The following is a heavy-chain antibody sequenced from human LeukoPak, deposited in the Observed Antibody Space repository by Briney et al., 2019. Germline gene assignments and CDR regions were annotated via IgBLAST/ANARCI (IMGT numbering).Heavy chain of an antibody. CDR3: VKKEDGSGSYYIRDALDY. CDR1: GFTFSSYA. J-gene: IGHJ4*02. CDR2: ISSNGGST. D-gene: IGHD3-10*01. V-gene: IGHV3-64D*06. Sequence: PGGSLRLSCSASGFTFSSYAMHWVGQAPGKGLEYVSAISSNGGSTYYADSVKGRFTISRDNSKNTLYLQMSSLRAEDTAVYYCVKKEDGSGSYYIRDALDYWGQGTLVTVSS.